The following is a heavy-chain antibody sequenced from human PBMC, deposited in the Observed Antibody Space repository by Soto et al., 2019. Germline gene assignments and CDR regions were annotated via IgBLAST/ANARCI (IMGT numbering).Heavy chain of an antibody. Sequence: SETLSLTCTLSGASISSSGYYWSWIRLHPGEGLEWIGYIYYRGTTYFNPSLKSRVTISTDTSKKEFSLTLTSVTAADTAVYYCARATASHYFVYWGRGIMVTGS. V-gene: IGHV4-31*03. D-gene: IGHD2-21*02. J-gene: IGHJ4*02. CDR2: IYYRGTT. CDR1: GASISSSGYY. CDR3: ARATASHYFVY.